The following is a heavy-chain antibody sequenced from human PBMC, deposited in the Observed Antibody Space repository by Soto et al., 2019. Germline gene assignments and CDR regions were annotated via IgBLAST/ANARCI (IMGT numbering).Heavy chain of an antibody. CDR1: GYTFTSYA. V-gene: IGHV1-3*01. D-gene: IGHD4-17*01. CDR3: ARTVGYYYGMDV. J-gene: IGHJ6*02. Sequence: QVQLVQSGAEVKKPGASVKVSCKASGYTFTSYAMHWVRQAPGQRLEWMGWINAGNGNTKYSQKFQGRVTFTRETSASTAYMELSSLRSEDTAVYYCARTVGYYYGMDVWGQGTTVTVSS. CDR2: INAGNGNT.